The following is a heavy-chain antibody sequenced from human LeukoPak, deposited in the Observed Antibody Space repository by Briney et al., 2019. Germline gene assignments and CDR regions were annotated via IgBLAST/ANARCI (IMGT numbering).Heavy chain of an antibody. CDR2: INSDGSDT. CDR3: ARSSAVTTLSLTY. CDR1: GLXFRNYC. D-gene: IGHD4-17*01. V-gene: IGHV3-74*03. J-gene: IGHJ4*02. Sequence: GGSRTLASAASGLXFRNYCIHWVSHAPGKGLVWVSRINSDGSDTTYADSVKGRFTMTRDNAKNTLYLQMNSLRVEETAVYYCARSSAVTTLSLTYWGLGTLVTVSS.